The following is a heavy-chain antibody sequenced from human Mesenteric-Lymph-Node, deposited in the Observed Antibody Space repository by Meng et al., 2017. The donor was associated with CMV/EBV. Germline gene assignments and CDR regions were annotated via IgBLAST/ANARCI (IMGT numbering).Heavy chain of an antibody. D-gene: IGHD3-10*01. V-gene: IGHV3-21*01. Sequence: GESLQISCAASGFTFSSYSMNWVRQAPGKGLEWVSSISGSGTYTYYADSVKGRFTISRDNAKNTLYLQMNSLRAEDTAVYYCARDRQKGSGSSSRFDYWGQGTLVTVSS. CDR1: GFTFSSYS. CDR2: ISGSGTYT. CDR3: ARDRQKGSGSSSRFDY. J-gene: IGHJ4*02.